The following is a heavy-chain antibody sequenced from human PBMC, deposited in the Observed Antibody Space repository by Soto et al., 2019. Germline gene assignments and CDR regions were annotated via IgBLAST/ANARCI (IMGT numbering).Heavy chain of an antibody. CDR3: ARDGPTQYCSGGSCYYYYYGMDV. CDR2: INAGNGST. V-gene: IGHV1-3*01. CDR1: GYTFTSYA. Sequence: GASVKVSCKASGYTFTSYAMHWVRQAPGQRLEWMGWINAGNGSTYYADSVKGRFTISRDNSKNTLYLQMNSLRAEDTAVYYCARDGPTQYCSGGSCYYYYYGMDVWGQGTTVTVSS. J-gene: IGHJ6*02. D-gene: IGHD2-15*01.